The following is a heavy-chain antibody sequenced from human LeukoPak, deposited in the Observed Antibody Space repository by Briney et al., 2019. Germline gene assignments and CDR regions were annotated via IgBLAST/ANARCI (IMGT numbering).Heavy chain of an antibody. D-gene: IGHD6-6*01. CDR1: GFTASSNY. CDR2: IYSGGST. J-gene: IGHJ4*02. V-gene: IGHV3-53*01. CDR3: ERAYSSSDFDY. Sequence: RGSLRLSCAASGFTASSNYMSSVRQAPGKRLERVSVIYSGGSTYYAGSVKGRFNISRDNSKNTLYLQMNSLRAEGTAVYYCERAYSSSDFDYWGQGTLITVSS.